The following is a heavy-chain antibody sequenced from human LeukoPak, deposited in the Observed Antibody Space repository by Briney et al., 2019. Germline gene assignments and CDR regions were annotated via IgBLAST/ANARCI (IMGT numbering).Heavy chain of an antibody. V-gene: IGHV3-43*02. J-gene: IGHJ4*02. CDR3: AKATGSGSFLVDY. CDR1: AFTFENFA. Sequence: GGSLRLSCAASAFTFENFAMHWVRQGPRKGLEWVPLISADGATTHYTDSVKGRFTVSRDNSKNSLFLQMNSLRTEDTAFYYCAKATGSGSFLVDYLGQGTLVTVSS. CDR2: ISADGATT. D-gene: IGHD3-10*01.